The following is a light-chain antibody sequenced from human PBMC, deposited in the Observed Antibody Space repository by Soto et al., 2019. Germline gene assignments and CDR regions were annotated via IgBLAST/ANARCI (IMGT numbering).Light chain of an antibody. J-gene: IGLJ1*01. CDR1: SSDVGGYNY. V-gene: IGLV2-14*01. CDR2: DVS. CDR3: SSHTSSSTSYV. Sequence: QSALTQPASVSGSPGQSITISCTGTSSDVGGYNYVSWYQQHPGKAPKLMIYDVSNRPSGVSNRFSGSKSANTASLTISGLHAEDEADYYCSSHTSSSTSYVFGTGTKVTVL.